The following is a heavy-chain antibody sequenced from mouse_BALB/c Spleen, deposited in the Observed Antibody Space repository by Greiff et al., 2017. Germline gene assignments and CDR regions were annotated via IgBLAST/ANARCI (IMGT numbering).Heavy chain of an antibody. CDR3: ARGETRAWFAY. D-gene: IGHD2-13*01. V-gene: IGHV1-14*01. J-gene: IGHJ3*01. Sequence: EVQLQQSGPELVKPGASVKMSCKASGYTFTSYVMHWVKQKPGQGLEWIGYINPYNDGTKYNEKFKGKATLTSDKSSSTAYMELSSLTSEDSAVYYCARGETRAWFAYWGQGTLVTVSA. CDR1: GYTFTSYV. CDR2: INPYNDGT.